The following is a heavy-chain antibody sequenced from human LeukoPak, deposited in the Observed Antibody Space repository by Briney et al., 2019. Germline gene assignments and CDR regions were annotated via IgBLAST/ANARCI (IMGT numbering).Heavy chain of an antibody. J-gene: IGHJ5*02. V-gene: IGHV1-2*02. CDR1: GYTFTGYY. D-gene: IGHD3-10*01. Sequence: ASVKVSCKASGYTFTGYYMHWVRRAPGEGLEWMGWINPNSGGTNYAQKFQGRVTMTRDTSISTAYMELSRLRSDDTAVYYCARINRRYGSGSRFDPWGQGTLVTVSS. CDR2: INPNSGGT. CDR3: ARINRRYGSGSRFDP.